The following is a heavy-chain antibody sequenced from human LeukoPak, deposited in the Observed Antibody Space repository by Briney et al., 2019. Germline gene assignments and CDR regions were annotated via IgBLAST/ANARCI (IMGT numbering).Heavy chain of an antibody. D-gene: IGHD4-17*01. Sequence: PGRSLRLSCVASGFSFSSYGMHWVRQAPGKGLEGVAVIGYDGSNKLYTDSVKGRFTISRDNSKNMLYLQIKSLRAEDTAVYSCAKDRGDYTNWFDPWGQGKLVTVSS. V-gene: IGHV3-30*18. CDR1: GFSFSSYG. CDR2: IGYDGSNK. J-gene: IGHJ5*02. CDR3: AKDRGDYTNWFDP.